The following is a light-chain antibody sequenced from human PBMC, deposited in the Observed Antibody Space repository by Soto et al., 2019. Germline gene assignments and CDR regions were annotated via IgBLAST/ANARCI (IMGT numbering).Light chain of an antibody. V-gene: IGKV3-20*01. CDR1: QTVYNGY. CDR2: GAS. J-gene: IGKJ1*01. Sequence: ENVLTQSPGTLSLSPGERATLSCRASQTVYNGYLAWYRQKPGQAPRLLIYGASSRATGIPDRFSGSGSGTDFTLTISRLEPEDFAVYYCQQYVSSPRTFGQGTKVEIK. CDR3: QQYVSSPRT.